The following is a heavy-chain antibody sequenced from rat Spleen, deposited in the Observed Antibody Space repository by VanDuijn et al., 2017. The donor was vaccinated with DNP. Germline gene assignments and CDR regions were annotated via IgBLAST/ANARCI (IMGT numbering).Heavy chain of an antibody. J-gene: IGHJ2*01. Sequence: EVQLQESGPGLVKPSQSLSLTCSVTGYSITSSYRWNWIRKFPGNKMEWIGHISYSGSTGYNPSLKSRISISRDTSKNQFFLHLNSVTTEDTATYYCARGNDGYYPNWYFDYWGQGVMVTVSS. D-gene: IGHD1-12*03. V-gene: IGHV3-1*01. CDR1: GYSITSSY. CDR2: ISYSGST. CDR3: ARGNDGYYPNWYFDY.